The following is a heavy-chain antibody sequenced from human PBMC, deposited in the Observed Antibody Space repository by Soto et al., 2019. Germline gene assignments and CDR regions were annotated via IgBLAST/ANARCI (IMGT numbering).Heavy chain of an antibody. CDR3: AKHGGRPYYFDY. Sequence: EVQLLESGGGLVQPGGSLRLSCAASGFTFSSYAMSWVRQAPGKGLEWVSAISGSGGSTYYADSVKGRFTISRDNSKNALYLQMNSLRAEDTAVYYCAKHGGRPYYFDYWGQGTLVTVSS. CDR2: ISGSGGST. CDR1: GFTFSSYA. V-gene: IGHV3-23*01. D-gene: IGHD3-3*01. J-gene: IGHJ4*02.